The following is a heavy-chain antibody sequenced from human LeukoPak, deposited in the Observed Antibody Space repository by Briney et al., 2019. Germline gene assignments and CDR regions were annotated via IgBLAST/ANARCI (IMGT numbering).Heavy chain of an antibody. CDR2: ISYDGSNK. D-gene: IGHD6-6*01. CDR3: AKDRSSSSYFDY. V-gene: IGHV3-30*18. J-gene: IGHJ4*02. CDR1: GFTFSSDG. Sequence: GGSLRLSCAASGFTFSSDGMHWVRQAPGKGLEWVAVISYDGSNKYYADSVKGRFTISRDNSKNTLYLQMNSLRAEDTAVYYCAKDRSSSSYFDYWGQGTLVTVSS.